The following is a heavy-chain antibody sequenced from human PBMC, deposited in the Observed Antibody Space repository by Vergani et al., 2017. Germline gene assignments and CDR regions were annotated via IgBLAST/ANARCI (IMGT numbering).Heavy chain of an antibody. CDR2: FDPEDGET. CDR1: GYTLTELS. D-gene: IGHD2-2*01. CDR3: ATLIFSVVVPGNRAGTKYAFDI. V-gene: IGHV1-24*01. J-gene: IGHJ3*02. Sequence: QVQLVQSGAEVKKPGASVKVSCKVSGYTLTELSMHWVRPAPGKGLEWMGGFDPEDGETIYAQKFQGRVTMTEDTSTDTAYMELSSLRSEDTAVYYWATLIFSVVVPGNRAGTKYAFDIWGQGTMVTVSS.